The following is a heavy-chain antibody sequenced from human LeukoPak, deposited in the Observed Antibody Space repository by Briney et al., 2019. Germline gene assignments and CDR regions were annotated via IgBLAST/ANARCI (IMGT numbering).Heavy chain of an antibody. CDR1: GGSISSYY. CDR3: ARLYGDYFPTTPN. CDR2: INHSGST. Sequence: SETLSLTCTDSGGSISSYYWSWIRQPPGKGLEWIGEINHSGSTNYNPSLKSRVTISVDTSKNQFSLKLSSVTTADTAVYYCARLYGDYFPTTPNWGQGTLVTVSS. J-gene: IGHJ4*02. D-gene: IGHD4-17*01. V-gene: IGHV4-34*01.